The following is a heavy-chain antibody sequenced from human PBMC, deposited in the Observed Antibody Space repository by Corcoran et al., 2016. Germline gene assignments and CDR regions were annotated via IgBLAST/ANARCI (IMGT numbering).Heavy chain of an antibody. Sequence: QVQLVQSGAEVKKPGASVKVSCKASGYTFTGYYMHWVRQAPGQGLEWMGWINPNSGGTNYAQKFQGWVTMTRDTSISTAYMELRRLRSDDTAVYYCARGQYYYDSSGYYFGYWGQGTLVTVSS. V-gene: IGHV1-2*04. CDR3: ARGQYYYDSSGYYFGY. J-gene: IGHJ4*02. CDR2: INPNSGGT. CDR1: GYTFTGYY. D-gene: IGHD3-22*01.